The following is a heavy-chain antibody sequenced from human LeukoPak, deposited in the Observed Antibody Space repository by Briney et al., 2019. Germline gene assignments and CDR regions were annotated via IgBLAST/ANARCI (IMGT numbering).Heavy chain of an antibody. CDR2: INPSGGST. CDR3: ARMVQWQHTYYYYGMDV. CDR1: GGTFSSYA. V-gene: IGHV1-46*01. Sequence: GSSVKVSCKASGGTFSSYAISWVRQAPGQGLEWMGIINPSGGSTSYAQKFQGRVTMTRDTSTSTVYMELSSLRSEDTAVYYCARMVQWQHTYYYYGMDVWGQGTTVTVSS. D-gene: IGHD3-10*01. J-gene: IGHJ6*02.